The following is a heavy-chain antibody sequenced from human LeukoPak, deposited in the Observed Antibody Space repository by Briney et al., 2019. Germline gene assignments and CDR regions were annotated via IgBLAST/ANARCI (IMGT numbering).Heavy chain of an antibody. J-gene: IGHJ4*02. V-gene: IGHV4-34*01. CDR3: ARGGKAARKFDY. D-gene: IGHD6-6*01. CDR1: GGSFSGYY. Sequence: PSETLSLTCAVYGGSFSGYYWSWIRQPPGKGREWIGEINHSGSTNYNPSLKSRVTISVDTSKNQFSLKLSSVTAADTAVYYCARGGKAARKFDYWGQGTLVTVSS. CDR2: INHSGST.